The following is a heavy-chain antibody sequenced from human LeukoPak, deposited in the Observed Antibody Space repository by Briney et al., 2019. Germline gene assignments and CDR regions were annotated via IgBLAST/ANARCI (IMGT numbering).Heavy chain of an antibody. D-gene: IGHD6-13*01. CDR3: ARDSVPGSWEFDY. CDR2: ISSSSSYI. V-gene: IGHV3-21*01. CDR1: GFTFSSYS. Sequence: GGSLRLSCAASGFTFSSYSMNWVRQAPGKGLEWVSSISSSSSYIYYADSVKGRFTISRDNAKNSLYLQMNSLRAEDTAAYYCARDSVPGSWEFDYWGQGTLVTVSS. J-gene: IGHJ4*02.